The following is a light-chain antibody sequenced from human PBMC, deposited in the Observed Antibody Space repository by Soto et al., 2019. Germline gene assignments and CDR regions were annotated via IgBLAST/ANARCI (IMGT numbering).Light chain of an antibody. CDR1: QSSSSY. J-gene: IGKJ4*01. CDR3: QLRRNWPPGVT. Sequence: DTVLTQSPATLSLSPGERATLSCRASQSSSSYLAWYQHKPGQAPRLHIYDASHRATGIPPRFSGRVSGTDFTLTISSLEPDDFAVYYCQLRRNWPPGVTFGGGTKLEI. CDR2: DAS. V-gene: IGKV3-11*01.